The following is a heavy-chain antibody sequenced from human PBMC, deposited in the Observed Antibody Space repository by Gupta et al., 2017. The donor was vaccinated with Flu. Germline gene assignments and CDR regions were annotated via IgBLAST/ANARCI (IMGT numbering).Heavy chain of an antibody. Sequence: NAWMSWVRQATGKGLEWVGRIKRKTDVGKTDYAAPLKGRCTISRDDSKNTLYLQLDSLKTEDTAVYYWVTVGGRSSTSCHYWGQGTQVTVSS. V-gene: IGHV3-15*01. CDR3: VTVGGRSSTSCHY. CDR1: NAW. CDR2: IKRKTDVGKT. J-gene: IGHJ4*02. D-gene: IGHD2-2*01.